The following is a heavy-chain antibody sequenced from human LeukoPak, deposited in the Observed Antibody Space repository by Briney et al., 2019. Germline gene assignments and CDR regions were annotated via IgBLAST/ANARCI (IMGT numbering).Heavy chain of an antibody. D-gene: IGHD6-13*01. CDR2: IYYSGST. CDR3: AREGFAASIDY. Sequence: SETLSLTCTVSGGSVSSGSYYWSWIRQPPGKGLEWIGYIYYSGSTNYNPSLKSRVTISVDTSKNQFSLKLSSVTAADTAVYYCAREGFAASIDYWGQGTLVTVSS. V-gene: IGHV4-61*01. CDR1: GGSVSSGSYY. J-gene: IGHJ4*02.